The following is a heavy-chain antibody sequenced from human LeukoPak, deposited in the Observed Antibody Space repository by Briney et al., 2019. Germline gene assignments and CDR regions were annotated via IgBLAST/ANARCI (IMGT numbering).Heavy chain of an antibody. Sequence: GGSLRLSCAASGLTFSSDGMSWVRQARGKGLEWVAVISGSGGTTYYADSVKGRFTISRDNSKKTLYLQMSSLGADDTAVYYCAKSIEGVVRGTYYYYSYMDVWGKGTTVTVSS. V-gene: IGHV3-23*01. CDR1: GLTFSSDG. D-gene: IGHD3-3*01. J-gene: IGHJ6*03. CDR3: AKSIEGVVRGTYYYYSYMDV. CDR2: ISGSGGTT.